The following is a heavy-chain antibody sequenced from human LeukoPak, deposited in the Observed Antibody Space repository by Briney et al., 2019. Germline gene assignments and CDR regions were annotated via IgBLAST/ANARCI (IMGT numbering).Heavy chain of an antibody. CDR3: ARASLIVPAAIYYYYMDV. Sequence: GSSVKVSCKASGGTFSSYAISWVRQAPGQGLEWMGGIIPIFGTANYAQKFQGRVTITADESTSTAYMELSSLRSEDTAVYYCARASLIVPAAIYYYYMDVWGKGTTVTVSS. CDR1: GGTFSSYA. J-gene: IGHJ6*03. V-gene: IGHV1-69*01. CDR2: IIPIFGTA. D-gene: IGHD2-2*01.